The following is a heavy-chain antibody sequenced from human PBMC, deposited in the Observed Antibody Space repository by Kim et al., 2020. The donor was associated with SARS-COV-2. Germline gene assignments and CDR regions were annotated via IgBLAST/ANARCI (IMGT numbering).Heavy chain of an antibody. J-gene: IGHJ4*02. D-gene: IGHD3-16*02. CDR2: IYTSGRT. V-gene: IGHV4-4*07. CDR1: GDSLSSDY. CDR3: ASALGH. Sequence: SETLSLTCTVSGDSLSSDYWSWNRQPAGKGLEWIGRIYTSGRTNYNPSLQSRVTMSVDMSKNQFSLKLSSVTAAATAVYYCASALGHWVQGTLVTVSS.